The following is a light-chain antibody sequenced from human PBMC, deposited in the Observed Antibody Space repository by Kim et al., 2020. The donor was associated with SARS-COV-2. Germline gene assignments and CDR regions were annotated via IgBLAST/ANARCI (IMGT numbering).Light chain of an antibody. CDR2: DVN. V-gene: IGLV2-11*01. CDR1: NSDVGGYDS. J-gene: IGLJ3*02. Sequence: QSALTQPRSVSGSPGQSVTISCTRTNSDVGGYDSVSWYQQHPGKAPKLVIFDVNKVPSGVTVRFYGSKSGTTASLTIYRLQAEDEADYFCCSYAGSYTWVFGGGTQLTVL. CDR3: CSYAGSYTWV.